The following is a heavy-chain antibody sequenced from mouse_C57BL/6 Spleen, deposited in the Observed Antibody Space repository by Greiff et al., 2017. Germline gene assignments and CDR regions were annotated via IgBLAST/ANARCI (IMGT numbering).Heavy chain of an antibody. J-gene: IGHJ4*01. CDR1: GYTFTSYW. Sequence: VQLQQPGAELVKPGASVKLSCKASGYTFTSYWMHWVKQRPGQGLEWIGMIHPNSGSTNYNEKFKSKATLTLDKSSSTAYMQLSSLTSEDSAVYYCASPYDYDRAMDYWGQGTSVTVSS. V-gene: IGHV1-64*01. D-gene: IGHD2-4*01. CDR2: IHPNSGST. CDR3: ASPYDYDRAMDY.